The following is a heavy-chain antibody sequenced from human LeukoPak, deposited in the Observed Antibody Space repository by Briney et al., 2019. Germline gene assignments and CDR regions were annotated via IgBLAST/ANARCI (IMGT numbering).Heavy chain of an antibody. D-gene: IGHD6-13*01. CDR2: ISYDGSNK. Sequence: GGSLRLSCAASGFTFSSYAMHWVRQAPGKGLEWVAVISYDGSNKYYADSVKGRFTISRDNSKNTLYLQMNSLRAEDTAVYYCARDPIAAAGTFTAEYFQHWGQGTLVTVSS. CDR1: GFTFSSYA. V-gene: IGHV3-30-3*01. J-gene: IGHJ1*01. CDR3: ARDPIAAAGTFTAEYFQH.